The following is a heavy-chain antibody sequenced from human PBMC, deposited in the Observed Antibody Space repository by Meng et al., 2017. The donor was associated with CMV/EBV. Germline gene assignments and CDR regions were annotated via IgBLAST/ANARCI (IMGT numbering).Heavy chain of an antibody. Sequence: QPHLVQSGPEMKKPGASVKVSCKASGFPFTTYGITWVRQAPGQGLEWMGWISAYNGKTEYPQSLQGRVTMTTDTSTSTAYMGLRSLRSDDTAVYYCARNYYGSGSWFDPWGQGTLVTVSS. J-gene: IGHJ5*02. V-gene: IGHV1-18*01. CDR3: ARNYYGSGSWFDP. D-gene: IGHD3-10*01. CDR1: GFPFTTYG. CDR2: ISAYNGKT.